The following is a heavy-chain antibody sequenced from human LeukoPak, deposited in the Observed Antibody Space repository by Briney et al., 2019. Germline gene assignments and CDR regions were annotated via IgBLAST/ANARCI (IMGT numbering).Heavy chain of an antibody. Sequence: SETLSLTCTVSGGSISSYYWSWLRQPAGKGREWIGRIYTSGSTNYNPSLKSRVTMSVDTSKHQFSLKLSSVTAADTAVYYCARGGDYGDYVDYWGQGTLVSVSS. V-gene: IGHV4-4*07. CDR1: GGSISSYY. J-gene: IGHJ4*02. CDR2: IYTSGST. CDR3: ARGGDYGDYVDY. D-gene: IGHD4-17*01.